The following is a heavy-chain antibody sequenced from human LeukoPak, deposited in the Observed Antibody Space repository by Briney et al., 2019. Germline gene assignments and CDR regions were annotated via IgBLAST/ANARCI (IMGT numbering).Heavy chain of an antibody. CDR2: ISYDGNNK. CDR3: ARDFTIFGVDHYFDY. D-gene: IGHD3-3*01. V-gene: IGHV3-30*04. J-gene: IGHJ4*02. Sequence: GRSLGLSCAASGSTFSSYAMHWVRQAPGKGLEWVAVISYDGNNKYYTGSVKGRFTISRDNSKNTLYLQMNSLRAEDTAVYYCARDFTIFGVDHYFDYWGQGTLVTVSS. CDR1: GSTFSSYA.